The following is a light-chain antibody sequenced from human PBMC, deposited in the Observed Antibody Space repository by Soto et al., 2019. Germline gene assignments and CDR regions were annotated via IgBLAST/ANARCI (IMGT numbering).Light chain of an antibody. CDR2: AAS. V-gene: IGKV1-39*01. CDR3: QESYSTPPT. CDR1: QTISVY. Sequence: DIQMTQSPSSLSASVGDSVTITCRASQTISVYLNWYQQKPGKAPKMLIYAASNLQSGVPSRFSGSGSGTEFTLTISSLQPEDFATYHCQESYSTPPTFVQGTKLEIK. J-gene: IGKJ2*01.